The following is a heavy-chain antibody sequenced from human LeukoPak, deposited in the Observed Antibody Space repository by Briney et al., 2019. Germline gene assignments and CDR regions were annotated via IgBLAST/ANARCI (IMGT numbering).Heavy chain of an antibody. CDR1: GVSISSGSYY. D-gene: IGHD6-19*01. V-gene: IGHV4-61*02. CDR2: IYTSGST. CDR3: ARGAVPSGWFDP. Sequence: SQTLSLTCTVSGVSISSGSYYWSWIRQPAGKGLEWIGRIYTSGSTNYNPPLKSRVTISVDTSKNQFSLKLSSVTAADTAVYYCARGAVPSGWFDPWGQGTLVTVSS. J-gene: IGHJ5*02.